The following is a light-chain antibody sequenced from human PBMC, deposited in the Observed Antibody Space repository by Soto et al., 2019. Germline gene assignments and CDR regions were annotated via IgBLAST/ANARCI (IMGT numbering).Light chain of an antibody. CDR2: RNN. J-gene: IGLJ2*01. Sequence: QSVLSQPPSASGTPGQRVTVSCSGSTSNIGSNYVYWYQQAPRTAPKLLIYRNNQRPSGVPDRFSGSKSGTSASLAISGLRSEDDADYYCATWDDSLSGPVFGGGTKLSVL. CDR1: TSNIGSNY. V-gene: IGLV1-47*01. CDR3: ATWDDSLSGPV.